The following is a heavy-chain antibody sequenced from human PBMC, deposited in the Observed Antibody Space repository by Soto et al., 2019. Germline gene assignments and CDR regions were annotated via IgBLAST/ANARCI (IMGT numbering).Heavy chain of an antibody. D-gene: IGHD6-13*01. CDR1: GYTFTSYD. J-gene: IGHJ5*02. CDR3: ARGRLSIAAAEAYNWLDP. V-gene: IGHV1-8*01. CDR2: MNPNSGNT. Sequence: ASVKVSCKASGYTFTSYDINWVRQATGQGLEWMGWMNPNSGNTGYAQKFQGRVTMTRNTSISTAYMELSSLRSEDTAVYYCARGRLSIAAAEAYNWLDPWGQGTLVTVSS.